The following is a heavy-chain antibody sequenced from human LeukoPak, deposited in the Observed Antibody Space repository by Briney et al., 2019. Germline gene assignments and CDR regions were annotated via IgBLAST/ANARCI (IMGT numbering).Heavy chain of an antibody. CDR2: IYPGDSDT. CDR1: GYTFSNFW. CDR3: VREVFGASDY. D-gene: IGHD4/OR15-4a*01. J-gene: IGHJ4*02. V-gene: IGHV5-51*01. Sequence: GESLKISCEASGYTFSNFWIGWVRQKPDKGLEWLGIIYPGDSDTRYSPSFQGQITISADKSITTAYLQWSSLKASDTAMYYCVREVFGASDYWGQGTPVTVSS.